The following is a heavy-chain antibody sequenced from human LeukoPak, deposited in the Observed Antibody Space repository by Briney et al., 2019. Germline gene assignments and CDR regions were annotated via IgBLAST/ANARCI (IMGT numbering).Heavy chain of an antibody. V-gene: IGHV3-30-3*01. CDR3: ARGDSSGRYSSDYYYYALDV. Sequence: PGRSLRLSCAASGFTFSRYAMHRVRQAPGKGLEWVAVISYDGSKKYYADSVKGRFTISRDNSKNTLYLQMNSLRAEDTAVYYCARGDSSGRYSSDYYYYALDVWGRGTTVTVSS. CDR1: GFTFSRYA. J-gene: IGHJ6*02. D-gene: IGHD6-19*01. CDR2: ISYDGSKK.